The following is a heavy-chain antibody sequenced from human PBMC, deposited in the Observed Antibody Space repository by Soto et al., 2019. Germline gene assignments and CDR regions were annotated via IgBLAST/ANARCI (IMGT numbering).Heavy chain of an antibody. Sequence: EVQLVESGGGLVQPGGSLRLSCAASGFTFSPFWMHWVRQVPGKGPVWVSRINSDGNSTSYADSVKGRFTISRDNAKNAPNLQMDSLRAEDTAVYYCARGSTHFDYWGEGTLVTVSS. CDR3: ARGSTHFDY. J-gene: IGHJ4*02. CDR2: INSDGNST. CDR1: GFTFSPFW. V-gene: IGHV3-74*01. D-gene: IGHD2-2*01.